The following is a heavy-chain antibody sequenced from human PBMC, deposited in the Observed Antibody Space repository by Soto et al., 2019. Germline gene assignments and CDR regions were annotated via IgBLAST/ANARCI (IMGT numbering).Heavy chain of an antibody. CDR3: TSLLWFGESNSYYSYGMDV. Sequence: EVQVVESGGGLVQPGGSLKVSCAASGFPFSGSAMHWVRQASGKGLEWVGRIRSKPNSYATAYAASVKGRFTISRDDSKNTAYLQMNSLKPEDTAVYYCTSLLWFGESNSYYSYGMDVWGQGTTVTVSS. CDR2: IRSKPNSYAT. V-gene: IGHV3-73*02. CDR1: GFPFSGSA. D-gene: IGHD3-10*01. J-gene: IGHJ6*02.